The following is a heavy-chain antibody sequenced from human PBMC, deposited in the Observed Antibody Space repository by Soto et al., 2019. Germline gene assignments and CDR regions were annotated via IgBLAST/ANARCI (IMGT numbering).Heavy chain of an antibody. CDR1: GCTFSSYV. Sequence: VLLRLCCAASGCTFSSYVISCVRLTPGKGLEWVSGISRSGSITYYADSVKGRFTISIDNAKNTLYLQMNSLRAEDTAVYYCARGYGDYALYFDYWGQGTLVTVSS. CDR2: ISRSGSIT. J-gene: IGHJ4*02. V-gene: IGHV3-23*01. D-gene: IGHD4-17*01. CDR3: ARGYGDYALYFDY.